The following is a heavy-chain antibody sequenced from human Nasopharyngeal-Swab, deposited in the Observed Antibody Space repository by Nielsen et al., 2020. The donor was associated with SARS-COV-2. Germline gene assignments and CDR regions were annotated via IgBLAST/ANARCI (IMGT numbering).Heavy chain of an antibody. J-gene: IGHJ6*02. CDR2: INPNSGGT. CDR3: ARDSGDRLLQWLETPWDYYYYDMDV. V-gene: IGHV1-2*06. CDR1: GYTFTGYY. D-gene: IGHD6-19*01. Sequence: ASVKVSCKASGYTFTGYYMHWARQAPGQGLEWMGRINPNSGGTNSAQKFQGRVTMTRDTSITTAYMELSRLRSDDTAVYYCARDSGDRLLQWLETPWDYYYYDMDVWGQGTTVTVSS.